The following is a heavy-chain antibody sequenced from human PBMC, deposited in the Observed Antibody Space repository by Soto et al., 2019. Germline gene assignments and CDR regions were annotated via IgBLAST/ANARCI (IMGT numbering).Heavy chain of an antibody. Sequence: QVQLVQSGAEVKKPGASVKVSCKASGYTFTSYDINWVRQATGQGLEWMGWMNPNSGNTGYAQKFQGRVTMTRNTSISTAYMELSSLRSEDTAVYYCARYGHSRGWYFSYYYSYGMDVWGQGTTFTVSS. D-gene: IGHD6-19*01. CDR1: GYTFTSYD. CDR3: ARYGHSRGWYFSYYYSYGMDV. J-gene: IGHJ6*02. CDR2: MNPNSGNT. V-gene: IGHV1-8*01.